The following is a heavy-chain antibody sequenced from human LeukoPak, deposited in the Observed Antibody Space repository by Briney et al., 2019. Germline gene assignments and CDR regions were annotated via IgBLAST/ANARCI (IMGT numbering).Heavy chain of an antibody. CDR3: AKVYDYYYYGMDV. Sequence: GASVKVSCKASGGTFSSYAISWVRQAPGQGLEWMGGIIPIFGTANYAQKFQGRVTITADESTSTAYMELSSLRSEDTAVYYCAKVYDYYYYGMDVWGQGSTVTVSS. CDR2: IIPIFGTA. CDR1: GGTFSSYA. J-gene: IGHJ6*02. V-gene: IGHV1-69*13. D-gene: IGHD5/OR15-5a*01.